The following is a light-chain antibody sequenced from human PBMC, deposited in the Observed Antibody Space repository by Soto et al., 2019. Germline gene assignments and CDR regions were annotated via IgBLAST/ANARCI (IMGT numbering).Light chain of an antibody. Sequence: SYELTQPLSVSVALGQTARITCGGSNIGSKNVHWYQQKPRQAPVLVIYNDNSRPSGIPERVSGSNSGSTATLTISRAQDGDGADYYCQVWDTSTALIGGGTKLTVL. J-gene: IGLJ2*01. CDR2: NDN. V-gene: IGLV3-9*01. CDR1: NIGSKN. CDR3: QVWDTSTAL.